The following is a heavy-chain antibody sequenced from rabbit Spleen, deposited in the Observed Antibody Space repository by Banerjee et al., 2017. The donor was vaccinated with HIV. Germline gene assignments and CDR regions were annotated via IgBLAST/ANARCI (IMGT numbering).Heavy chain of an antibody. CDR1: GLDFSSYYY. CDR3: ARGDSDHSAGRDL. CDR2: IDAGSSAFT. V-gene: IGHV1S40*01. Sequence: QSLEESGGDLVKPGASLTLTCTASGLDFSSYYYMCWVRQAPGKGLEWIACIDAGSSAFTYFATWAKGRFTISKTSSTTVTLQMTRLTAADTATYFCARGDSDHSAGRDLWGQGTLVTVS. J-gene: IGHJ3*01. D-gene: IGHD7-1*01.